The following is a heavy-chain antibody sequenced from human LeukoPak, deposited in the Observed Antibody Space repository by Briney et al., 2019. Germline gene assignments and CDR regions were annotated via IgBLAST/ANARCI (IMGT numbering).Heavy chain of an antibody. CDR2: INHSGST. V-gene: IGHV4-34*01. CDR1: GGSFSGYY. CDR3: ARLKIRRLVDY. D-gene: IGHD6-19*01. J-gene: IGHJ4*02. Sequence: SETLSLTCAVYGGSFSGYYWSWIRQPPGKGLEWIGEINHSGSTNYNPSLKSRVTISVDTSKNQFSLKLSSVTAADTAVYYCARLKIRRLVDYWGQGTLVTVSS.